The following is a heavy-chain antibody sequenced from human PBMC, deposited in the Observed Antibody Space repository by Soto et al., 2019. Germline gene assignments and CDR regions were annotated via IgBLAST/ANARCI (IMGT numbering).Heavy chain of an antibody. Sequence: QVQLVESGGGLVRPGGSLRLSCAASGFTFSDYYMTWIRQAPGEGLEWVSYITGSSDYTNYADSVKGRFTISRDNVKNSLYLQMNSLRAADTAVYYCAREYYYGMDVWGQGTTVTVSS. CDR3: AREYYYGMDV. V-gene: IGHV3-11*05. J-gene: IGHJ6*02. CDR2: ITGSSDYT. CDR1: GFTFSDYY.